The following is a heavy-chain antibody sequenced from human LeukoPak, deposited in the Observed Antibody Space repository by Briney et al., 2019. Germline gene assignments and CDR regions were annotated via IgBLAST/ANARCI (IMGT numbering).Heavy chain of an antibody. D-gene: IGHD6-13*01. Sequence: GSLRLSCAASGVSFSSNGMGWVRQAPGQGLEWGSAISGSGATTYYADSVKGRFTISRDNSKNTLYLQMNSLRGEDTAVYYCAKAGYSSSWPFDSWGQGTLVTVSS. CDR1: GVSFSSNG. CDR3: AKAGYSSSWPFDS. V-gene: IGHV3-23*01. CDR2: ISGSGATT. J-gene: IGHJ4*02.